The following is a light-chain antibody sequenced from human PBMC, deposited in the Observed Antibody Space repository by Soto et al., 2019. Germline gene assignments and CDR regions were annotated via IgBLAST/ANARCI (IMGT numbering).Light chain of an antibody. CDR3: GTWDSSLNGYV. CDR1: RSNIGNNF. CDR2: DNY. V-gene: IGLV1-51*01. Sequence: QSVLTQPPSVSAAPGQEVTISCSGSRSNIGNNFVSWYQQFPGTAPKLLICDNYKRTSGITDRISGSKSGTSATLGITGLQAGDAADYYCGTWDSSLNGYVFGPGTKVTVL. J-gene: IGLJ1*01.